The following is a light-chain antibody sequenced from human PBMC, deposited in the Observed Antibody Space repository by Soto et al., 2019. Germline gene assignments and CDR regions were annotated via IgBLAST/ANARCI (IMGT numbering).Light chain of an antibody. CDR2: GAS. Sequence: PGERATLSCRASQSVSSNYIAWYQQNPGQAPRLLIYGASSRATDIPDRFSGRGSGTDFTLTISRLEAADFAVYYCQQYGASPYTFGQGTKLEIK. CDR1: QSVSSNY. J-gene: IGKJ2*01. V-gene: IGKV3-20*01. CDR3: QQYGASPYT.